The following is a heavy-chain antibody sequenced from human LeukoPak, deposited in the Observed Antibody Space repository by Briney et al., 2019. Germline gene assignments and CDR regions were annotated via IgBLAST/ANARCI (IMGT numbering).Heavy chain of an antibody. CDR3: AREVRRGSDYFDY. Sequence: GGSLRLSCAASGFSFSDYDMNWVRLAPGKGLEWVAWISTTSATIYYADSVKGRFTISRDNAKNSLYLQMNSLSGEDTAVYYCAREVRRGSDYFDYWGRGTLVTVSS. CDR1: GFSFSDYD. CDR2: ISTTSATI. J-gene: IGHJ4*02. V-gene: IGHV3-48*01. D-gene: IGHD6-19*01.